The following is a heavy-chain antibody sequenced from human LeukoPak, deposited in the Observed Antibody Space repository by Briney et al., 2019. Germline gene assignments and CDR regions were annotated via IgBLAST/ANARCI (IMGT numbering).Heavy chain of an antibody. CDR1: GFTFSSYS. Sequence: GGALRLSCAASGFTFSSYSRNGVRQAPGKGGEGVGYISSRSSTIYYADSVKGRFTISRDNAKNSLYLQMNSLRAEDTAVYYCAREVGYSYGFSDYWGQGTLVTVSS. D-gene: IGHD5-18*01. V-gene: IGHV3-48*01. J-gene: IGHJ4*02. CDR2: ISSRSSTI. CDR3: AREVGYSYGFSDY.